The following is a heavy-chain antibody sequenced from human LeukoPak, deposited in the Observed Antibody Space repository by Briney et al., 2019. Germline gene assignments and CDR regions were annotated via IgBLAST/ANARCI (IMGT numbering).Heavy chain of an antibody. Sequence: ASVEVSCKASGYTFTGYYMHWVRQAPGQGLEWMGWINPNSGGTNYAQKFQGRVTMTRDTSISTAYMELSRLRSDDTAVYYCARDQYCSSTSCSQGYYYYYYMDVWGKGTTVTVSS. J-gene: IGHJ6*03. D-gene: IGHD2-2*01. V-gene: IGHV1-2*02. CDR3: ARDQYCSSTSCSQGYYYYYYMDV. CDR2: INPNSGGT. CDR1: GYTFTGYY.